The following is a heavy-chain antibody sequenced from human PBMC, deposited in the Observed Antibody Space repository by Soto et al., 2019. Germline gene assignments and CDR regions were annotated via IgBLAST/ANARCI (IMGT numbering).Heavy chain of an antibody. CDR1: GYTFTSYD. V-gene: IGHV1-8*01. CDR2: MKPNNGNT. J-gene: IGHJ6*02. D-gene: IGHD6-13*01. CDR3: ARVEIAAPGPFYYGMDV. Sequence: QVQLVQSGAEVKKPGASVKVSCTASGYTFTSYDINWVRQATGQGLEWMGWMKPNNGNTGYAQKFQGRVTMTGDTSISTDYMELRSLRSEDTAVYYCARVEIAAPGPFYYGMDVWGQGTTVTVSS.